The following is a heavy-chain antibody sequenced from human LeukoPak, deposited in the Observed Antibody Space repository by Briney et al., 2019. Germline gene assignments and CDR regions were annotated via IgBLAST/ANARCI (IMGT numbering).Heavy chain of an antibody. CDR2: INHSGST. J-gene: IGHJ4*02. D-gene: IGHD5-18*01. V-gene: IGHV4-34*01. CDR1: GGSFSGYY. Sequence: PSETLSLTCAVYGGSFSGYYWSWIRQPPGKGLEWIGEINHSGSTNYNPSLKSRVTISVDTSKNQFSLKLSSVTAADTAVYYCARVFTSGYSPEFDYWGQGTLVTVSS. CDR3: ARVFTSGYSPEFDY.